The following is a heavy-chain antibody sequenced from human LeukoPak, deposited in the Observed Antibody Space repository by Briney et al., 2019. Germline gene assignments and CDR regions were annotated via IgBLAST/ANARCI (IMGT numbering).Heavy chain of an antibody. Sequence: GESLKISCKGSGYSFTSYWISWVRQMPGKGLEWMGRIDPSDSYTNYSPSFQGHVTISADKSISTAYLQWSSLKASDTAMYYCARRAVDDNYFDYWGQGTLVTVSS. D-gene: IGHD6-19*01. CDR1: GYSFTSYW. CDR2: IDPSDSYT. CDR3: ARRAVDDNYFDY. J-gene: IGHJ4*02. V-gene: IGHV5-10-1*01.